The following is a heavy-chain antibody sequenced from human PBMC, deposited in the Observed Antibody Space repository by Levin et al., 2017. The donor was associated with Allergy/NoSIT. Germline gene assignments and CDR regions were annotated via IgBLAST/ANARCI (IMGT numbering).Heavy chain of an antibody. V-gene: IGHV4-59*01. CDR3: ARCGYCSSINCPMAY. D-gene: IGHD2-2*03. Sequence: SETLSLTCTVSGGSISSYHWNWIRQPPGKGLEWIGYIYYSGSTNYNPSLKSRVTIVVDTSKNQFERKLSSVTAGETAVYYCARCGYCSSINCPMAYWGQGTLVTVSS. CDR1: GGSISSYH. CDR2: IYYSGST. J-gene: IGHJ4*02.